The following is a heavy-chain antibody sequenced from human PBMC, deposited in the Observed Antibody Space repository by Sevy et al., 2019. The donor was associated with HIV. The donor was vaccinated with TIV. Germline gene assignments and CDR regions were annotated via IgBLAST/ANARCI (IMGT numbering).Heavy chain of an antibody. J-gene: IGHJ4*02. CDR2: IYSGKST. D-gene: IGHD7-27*01. CDR1: GFSVSSNY. V-gene: IGHV3-53*01. Sequence: GGSLRLSCEASGFSVSSNYMAWVRQAPGKGLEWVSVIYSGKSTDYRDSVNGCFTNSGDSSKNTLYLQMDSLRAEDTAVYRCARVRSHTGWFDYWGQGSLVTVSS. CDR3: ARVRSHTGWFDY.